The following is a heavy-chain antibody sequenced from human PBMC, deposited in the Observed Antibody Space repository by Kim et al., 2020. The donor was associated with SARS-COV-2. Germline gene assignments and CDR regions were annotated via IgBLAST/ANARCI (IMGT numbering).Heavy chain of an antibody. CDR1: GGSISSSSYY. V-gene: IGHV4-39*01. D-gene: IGHD2-21*02. J-gene: IGHJ4*02. Sequence: SETLSLTCTVSGGSISSSSYYWGWIRQPPGKGLEWIGSIYYSGSTYYNPSLKSRVTISVDTSKNQFSLKLSSVTAADTAVYYCASPPITTSTTAHWGQGTLVTVSS. CDR2: IYYSGST. CDR3: ASPPITTSTTAH.